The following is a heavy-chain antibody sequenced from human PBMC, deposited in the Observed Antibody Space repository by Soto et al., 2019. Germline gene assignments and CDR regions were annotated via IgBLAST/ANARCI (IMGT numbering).Heavy chain of an antibody. CDR2: IKSKTDGGTT. Sequence: GGSLRLSCAASGFTFSNAWMSWVRQAPGKGLEWVGRIKSKTDGGTTDYAAPVKGRFTISRDDSKNTLYLQMNSLKTEDTAVYYCTTEEGYSSSLDAFDIWGQGTMVTVSS. J-gene: IGHJ3*02. V-gene: IGHV3-15*01. CDR3: TTEEGYSSSLDAFDI. D-gene: IGHD6-13*01. CDR1: GFTFSNAW.